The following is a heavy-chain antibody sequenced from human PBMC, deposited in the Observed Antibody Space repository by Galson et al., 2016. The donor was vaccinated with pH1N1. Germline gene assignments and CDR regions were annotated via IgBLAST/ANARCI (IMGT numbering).Heavy chain of an antibody. CDR3: ARSPGHMVTALDN. D-gene: IGHD2-21*02. Sequence: SVKVSCKASGGTFSSFGISWVRQAPGQGLEWMGGIIGMFAKTNYAQKFQGRVTIIADELTSTAYMDLSSLTSEDTAVYYCARSPGHMVTALDNWGHGTLVTVSS. CDR1: GGTFSSFG. V-gene: IGHV1-69*13. CDR2: IIGMFAKT. J-gene: IGHJ4*01.